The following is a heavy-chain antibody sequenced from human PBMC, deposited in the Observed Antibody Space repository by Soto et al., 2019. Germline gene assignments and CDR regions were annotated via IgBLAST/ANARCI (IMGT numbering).Heavy chain of an antibody. CDR3: AREATYSSGWPYYYYGMDV. CDR2: ISSSSSYI. V-gene: IGHV3-21*01. D-gene: IGHD6-19*01. Sequence: VGSLRLSCAASGFTFSSYSMNWVRQAPGKGLEWVSSISSSSSYIYYADSVKGRFTISRDNAKNSLYLQMNSLRAEDTAVYYCAREATYSSGWPYYYYGMDVWGQGTTVTVSS. J-gene: IGHJ6*02. CDR1: GFTFSSYS.